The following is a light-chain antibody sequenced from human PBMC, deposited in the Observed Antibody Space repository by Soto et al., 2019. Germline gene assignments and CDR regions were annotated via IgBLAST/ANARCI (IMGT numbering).Light chain of an antibody. CDR1: QSINRH. CDR2: DAS. J-gene: IGKJ4*01. Sequence: EIVLTQSPATLSLSPGERATLSCRASQSINRHLAWYRQKPGQAPRLLIYDASNRATGIPARFSGSGSGTDFTLTISSLQAEDVAVYYCQQYYNTPLTFGGGTKVELK. V-gene: IGKV3-11*01. CDR3: QQYYNTPLT.